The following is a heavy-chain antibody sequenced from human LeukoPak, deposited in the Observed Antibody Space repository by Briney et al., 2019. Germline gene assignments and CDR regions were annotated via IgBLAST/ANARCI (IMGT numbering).Heavy chain of an antibody. Sequence: PGGSLRLSCAASGFTFTTHTMSWVRQAPEKGLEWVSALCSSGVTTFYADSVKGRFTISRDNSKNTLYLQMNSLRVDDTGVYYCARTGDCTNGICYTADFDYWGRGTLVTVSS. CDR3: ARTGDCTNGICYTADFDY. D-gene: IGHD2-8*01. CDR1: GFTFTTHT. V-gene: IGHV3-23*01. CDR2: LCSSGVTT. J-gene: IGHJ4*02.